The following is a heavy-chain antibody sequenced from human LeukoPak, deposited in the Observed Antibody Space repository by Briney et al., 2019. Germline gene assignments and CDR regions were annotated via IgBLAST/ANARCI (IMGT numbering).Heavy chain of an antibody. D-gene: IGHD2-21*02. CDR1: GYTFPAYY. CDR3: ASSRAQTLAFCGGDCYSGFDF. J-gene: IGHJ4*02. CDR2: INPNSGGT. V-gene: IGHV1-2*02. Sequence: ASVKVSYKASGYTFPAYYMHWVRQAPGQGLEWMGWINPNSGGTNYAQKFQGRVTMTRDPSISTAYMELSWLRSDDTAMYYCASSRAQTLAFCGGDCYSGFDFWGQGALLTVSS.